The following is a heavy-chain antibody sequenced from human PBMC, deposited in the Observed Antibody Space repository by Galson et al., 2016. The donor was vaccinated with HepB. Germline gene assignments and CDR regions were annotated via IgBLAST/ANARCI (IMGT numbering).Heavy chain of an antibody. CDR1: GFNFIDYA. J-gene: IGHJ4*02. CDR3: AKDKWRSYHDY. D-gene: IGHD1-26*01. Sequence: SLRLSCATSGFNFIDYAMTWVRQAPGKGLEWVSGIGGSGGGTYYADSVKGRFTISRDDSKNTLYLQMNSLRAEDTALYYCAKDKWRSYHDYWGQGTLVTVSS. V-gene: IGHV3-23*01. CDR2: IGGSGGGT.